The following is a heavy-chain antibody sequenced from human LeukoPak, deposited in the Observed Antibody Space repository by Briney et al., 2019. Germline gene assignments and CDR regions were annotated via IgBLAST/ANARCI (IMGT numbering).Heavy chain of an antibody. CDR1: SGSLSSSY. J-gene: IGHJ4*02. D-gene: IGHD7-27*01. CDR2: ISHSGTT. V-gene: IGHV4-4*07. CDR3: ARDNVLGYFDS. Sequence: SETLSLTCTLSSGSLSSSYWSWIRQPAGKGLEWIGSISHSGTTYYNPSLKSRVTISVDTSKNQFSLRLSSVTAADTAVYYCARDNVLGYFDSWGQGTLVTVSS.